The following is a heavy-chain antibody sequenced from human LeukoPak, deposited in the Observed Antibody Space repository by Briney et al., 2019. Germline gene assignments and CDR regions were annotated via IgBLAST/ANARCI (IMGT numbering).Heavy chain of an antibody. CDR3: AARGLELSFDY. D-gene: IGHD1-26*01. Sequence: ASVKVSCKAAGYTCTGYYMHWVRQAPGQGLEWMGWIDPNSGGTNYAQKFQGRVTMTSDTSISTAYMELSRLRSDDTAVYYCAARGLELSFDYWGQGTLVTVSS. CDR2: IDPNSGGT. J-gene: IGHJ4*02. V-gene: IGHV1-2*02. CDR1: GYTCTGYY.